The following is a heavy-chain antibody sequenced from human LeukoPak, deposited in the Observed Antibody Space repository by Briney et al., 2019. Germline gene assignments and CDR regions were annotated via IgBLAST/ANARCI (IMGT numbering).Heavy chain of an antibody. CDR3: ARDDIVVVPAAMNP. D-gene: IGHD2-2*01. CDR2: ISSSSYI. Sequence: GGSLRLSCAASGFTFSSYSMNWVRQAPGKGLEWVSSISSSSYIYYADSVKGRFTISRDNAKNSLYLQMNSLRAEDTAVYYCARDDIVVVPAAMNPWGQGTLVTVSS. J-gene: IGHJ5*02. V-gene: IGHV3-21*01. CDR1: GFTFSSYS.